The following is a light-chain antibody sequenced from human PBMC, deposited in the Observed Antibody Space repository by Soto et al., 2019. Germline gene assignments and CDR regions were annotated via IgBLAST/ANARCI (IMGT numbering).Light chain of an antibody. Sequence: QSALTQPASVSGSPGQWITISCTGTSSDIGYYNYVSWYRQDPGKAPKLILYEVSNRPSGVSNRFSGSKSGNTASLTISGLQAEDEADYYCRSYARSSSLVVFGGGTKLTVL. CDR2: EVS. V-gene: IGLV2-14*01. J-gene: IGLJ3*02. CDR1: SSDIGYYNY. CDR3: RSYARSSSLVV.